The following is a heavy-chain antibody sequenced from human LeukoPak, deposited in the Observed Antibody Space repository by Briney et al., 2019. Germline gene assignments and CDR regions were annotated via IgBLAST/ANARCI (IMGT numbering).Heavy chain of an antibody. Sequence: ASVKVSCKASGYTFTSYYMHWVRQAPGQGLEWMGIINPSGGSTSYAQKFQGRVPMTRDTSTSTVYMELSSLRSEDTAVYYCARDANKNEYFQHWGQGTLVTVSS. D-gene: IGHD1/OR15-1a*01. CDR2: INPSGGST. V-gene: IGHV1-46*01. J-gene: IGHJ1*01. CDR3: ARDANKNEYFQH. CDR1: GYTFTSYY.